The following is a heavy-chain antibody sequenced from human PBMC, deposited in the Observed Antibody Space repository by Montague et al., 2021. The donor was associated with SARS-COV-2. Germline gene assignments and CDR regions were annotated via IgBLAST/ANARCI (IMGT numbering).Heavy chain of an antibody. CDR2: ISGSGGST. D-gene: IGHD3-22*01. Sequence: SRRLSCAASGFTFSSYAMSWVRQAPGKGLEWVSAISGSGGSTYYADSVKGRFTISRDNSKNTLYLQMNSLRAEDTAVYYCAKDYYGSSGQYYYYYGMDVWGQGTTVTVSS. CDR1: GFTFSSYA. J-gene: IGHJ6*02. V-gene: IGHV3-23*01. CDR3: AKDYYGSSGQYYYYYGMDV.